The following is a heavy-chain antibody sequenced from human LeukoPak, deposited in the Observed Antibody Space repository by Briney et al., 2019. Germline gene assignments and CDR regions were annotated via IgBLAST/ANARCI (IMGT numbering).Heavy chain of an antibody. J-gene: IGHJ5*02. CDR3: ACAAGYSYDNWFDP. CDR1: GGSISSTSYY. CDR2: IYYSGNA. D-gene: IGHD5-18*01. Sequence: SETLSLTCSVSGGSISSTSYYWGWIRQPPGKGLEWIGSIYYSGNAYYNPSLKSRVTISVDTSKNQFSLKLSSVTAADTAVYYCACAAGYSYDNWFDPWGQGTLVTVSS. V-gene: IGHV4-39*01.